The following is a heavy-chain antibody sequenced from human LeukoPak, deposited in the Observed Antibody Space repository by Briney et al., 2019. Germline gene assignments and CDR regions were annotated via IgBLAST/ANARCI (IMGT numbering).Heavy chain of an antibody. D-gene: IGHD1-1*01. J-gene: IGHJ4*02. V-gene: IGHV3-11*01. CDR3: ARTARSGDI. Sequence: GGSLRLSCAASGFIFSEFYMSWVRQSPGKGLEWISYISGSGHDINYVDSVRGRFTVSRDNAKNSLYLQMNSLSADDTAIYYCARTARSGDIRGQGTLVTVSS. CDR2: ISGSGHDI. CDR1: GFIFSEFY.